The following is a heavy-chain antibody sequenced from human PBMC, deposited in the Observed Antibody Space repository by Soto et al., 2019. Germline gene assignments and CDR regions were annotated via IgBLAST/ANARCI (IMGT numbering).Heavy chain of an antibody. CDR3: ARRNNWKDVSGMDV. CDR2: IYYSGST. J-gene: IGHJ6*02. V-gene: IGHV4-39*01. Sequence: PSETLSLTCTVSGGSIISSSYCCVWIRQPPWKGLEWIGSIYYSGSTYYNPSLKSRVTISVDTSKNQFSLKLSSVTAADTAVYYCARRNNWKDVSGMDVWGQGTTVTVSS. D-gene: IGHD1-20*01. CDR1: GGSIISSSYC.